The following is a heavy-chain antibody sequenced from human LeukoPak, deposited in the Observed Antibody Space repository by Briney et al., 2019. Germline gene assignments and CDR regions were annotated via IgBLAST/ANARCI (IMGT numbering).Heavy chain of an antibody. Sequence: GSLRLSCAASGFTFSSYAMHWVRQAPGKGLEWVAVISYDGSNKYYADSVKGRFTISRDNAKNSLYLQMNSLRAEDTAVYYCARSSRGSRYNWFDPWGQGTLVTVSS. CDR1: GFTFSSYA. CDR3: ARSSRGSRYNWFDP. CDR2: ISYDGSNK. D-gene: IGHD2-2*01. J-gene: IGHJ5*02. V-gene: IGHV3-30-3*01.